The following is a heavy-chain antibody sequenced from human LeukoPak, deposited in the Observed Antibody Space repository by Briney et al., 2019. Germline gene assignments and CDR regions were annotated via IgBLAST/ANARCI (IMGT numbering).Heavy chain of an antibody. Sequence: GGSLRLSCAASGFTFSDYYMSWIRQAPGKGLEWVSYISSSGSTIYYADSVKGRFTISRDNAKNSLYLQMNSLRAEDTAVYYCARAYKGTISLNYYYYMDVWGKGTTVTVSS. D-gene: IGHD1-7*01. CDR1: GFTFSDYY. CDR3: ARAYKGTISLNYYYYMDV. CDR2: ISSSGSTI. V-gene: IGHV3-11*01. J-gene: IGHJ6*03.